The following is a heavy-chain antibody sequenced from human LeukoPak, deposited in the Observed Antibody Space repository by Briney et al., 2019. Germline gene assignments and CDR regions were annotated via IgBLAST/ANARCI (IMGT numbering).Heavy chain of an antibody. D-gene: IGHD2-2*02. V-gene: IGHV3-21*01. CDR3: AREGEGYCSTTSCYKGFDY. Sequence: GGSLRLSCAASGFTFSSYSMNWVRQAPGKGLEWVSSISASSNYIYYANSVKGRFTISRDNAENSLYLQMNSLRAEDTAVYYCAREGEGYCSTTSCYKGFDYWGQGTLVTVSS. CDR2: ISASSNYI. CDR1: GFTFSSYS. J-gene: IGHJ4*02.